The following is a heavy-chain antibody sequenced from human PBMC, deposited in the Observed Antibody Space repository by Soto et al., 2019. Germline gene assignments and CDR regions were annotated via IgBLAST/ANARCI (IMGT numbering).Heavy chain of an antibody. CDR2: IWYDGSNK. CDR3: ARDYSQPSTLWFDP. D-gene: IGHD2-21*01. Sequence: GGSLRLSCAASGFTFSSYGMHWVRQAPGKGLEWVAVIWYDGSNKYYADSVKGRFTISRDNSKNTLYLQMNSLRAEDTAVYYCARDYSQPSTLWFDPWGQGTLVTVSS. J-gene: IGHJ5*02. CDR1: GFTFSSYG. V-gene: IGHV3-33*01.